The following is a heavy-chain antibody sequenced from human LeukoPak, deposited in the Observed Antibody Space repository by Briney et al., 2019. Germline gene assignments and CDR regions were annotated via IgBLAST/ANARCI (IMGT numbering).Heavy chain of an antibody. CDR3: AREYYDSSGYGSDY. J-gene: IGHJ4*02. CDR2: IIPILGIA. D-gene: IGHD3-22*01. CDR1: GGTFSSYA. Sequence: SVKVSCKSSGGTFSSYAISWVRQAPGQGLEWMGRIIPILGIANYAQKFQGRVTITADKPTSTAYMELSSLRSEDTAVYYCAREYYDSSGYGSDYWGQGTLVTVSS. V-gene: IGHV1-69*04.